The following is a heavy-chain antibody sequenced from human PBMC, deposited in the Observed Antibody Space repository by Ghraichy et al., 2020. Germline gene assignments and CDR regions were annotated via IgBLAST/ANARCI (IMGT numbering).Heavy chain of an antibody. CDR1: GGSISGFY. D-gene: IGHD2-15*01. CDR3: ARRGSAAYPFDY. CDR2: VYYSGST. V-gene: IGHV4-59*01. Sequence: SETLSLTCTVSGGSISGFYWSWIRQPPGKGLEWIGYVYYSGSTSYNPSLKSRVTISVDTSKNQLSLKLSSVTAADTAVYYCARRGSAAYPFDYWGQGTLVTVSS. J-gene: IGHJ4*02.